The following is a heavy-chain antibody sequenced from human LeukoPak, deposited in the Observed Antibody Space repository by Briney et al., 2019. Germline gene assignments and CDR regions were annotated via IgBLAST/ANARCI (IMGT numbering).Heavy chain of an antibody. V-gene: IGHV1-2*02. J-gene: IGHJ4*02. CDR1: GGTFSSYA. D-gene: IGHD3-22*01. CDR3: ARVDSSGYYALDY. CDR2: INPNSGGT. Sequence: ASVKVSCKASGGTFSSYAISWVRQAPGQGLEWMGWINPNSGGTNYAQKFQGRVTMTRDTSISTAYMELSRLRSDDTAVYYCARVDSSGYYALDYWGQGTLVTVSS.